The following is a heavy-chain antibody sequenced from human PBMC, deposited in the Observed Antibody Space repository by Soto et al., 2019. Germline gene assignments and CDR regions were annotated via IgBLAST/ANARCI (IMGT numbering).Heavy chain of an antibody. J-gene: IGHJ6*02. Sequence: QVPLQQWGAGLLKPSETLSLTCAVYGGSFSGYYWSWIRQPPGKGLEWIGEINHSGSTNYNPSLKSRVTISVDTSKNQFSLKLSSVTAADTAVYYCASPRGDCSSTSCPNYYYYGMDVWGQGTTVTVSS. CDR2: INHSGST. D-gene: IGHD2-2*01. V-gene: IGHV4-34*01. CDR1: GGSFSGYY. CDR3: ASPRGDCSSTSCPNYYYYGMDV.